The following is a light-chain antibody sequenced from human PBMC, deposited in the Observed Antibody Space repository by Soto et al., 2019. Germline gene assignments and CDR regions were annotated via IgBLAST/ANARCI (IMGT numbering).Light chain of an antibody. Sequence: PWETSALACRASRTVDGSYLAWYHQNTGKAPRLLIHSASTRAPGIPDRFSASGAGTDFTITISSLENEDSVVYYCQQYSALTRTFGPGTKVDI. J-gene: IGKJ3*01. CDR1: RTVDGSY. V-gene: IGKV3-20*01. CDR3: QQYSALTRT. CDR2: SAS.